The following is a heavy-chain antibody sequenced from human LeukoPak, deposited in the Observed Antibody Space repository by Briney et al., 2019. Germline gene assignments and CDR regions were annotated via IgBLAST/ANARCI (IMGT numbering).Heavy chain of an antibody. CDR1: GFTFSKYG. V-gene: IGHV3-30*02. CDR2: IRHDESNK. D-gene: IGHD3-9*01. Sequence: GGSLTLSCPASGFTFSKYGMHWLRPAPGKGLPGVAFIRHDESNKYYADSVNGRFTISRDNSKNTLYLQMHSLRAEDTAFYYCAKDVGIDLTGYYNWFDPWGQGSLVTVSS. J-gene: IGHJ5*02. CDR3: AKDVGIDLTGYYNWFDP.